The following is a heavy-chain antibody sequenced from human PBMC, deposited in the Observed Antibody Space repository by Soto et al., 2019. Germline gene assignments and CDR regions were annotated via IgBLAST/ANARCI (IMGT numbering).Heavy chain of an antibody. D-gene: IGHD6-13*01. Sequence: QVQLQESGPGLVKPSQTLSLTCTVSGASISSGGYYWSWIRQHPGKGLEWIGGIYYSGVTYYNPSLKSRVTISVDTSKNQCSLKLSSVTAADTAVYYCARDLRQHLEPGAFDVWGQGTTVTVSS. V-gene: IGHV4-31*03. CDR1: GASISSGGYY. CDR2: IYYSGVT. CDR3: ARDLRQHLEPGAFDV. J-gene: IGHJ3*01.